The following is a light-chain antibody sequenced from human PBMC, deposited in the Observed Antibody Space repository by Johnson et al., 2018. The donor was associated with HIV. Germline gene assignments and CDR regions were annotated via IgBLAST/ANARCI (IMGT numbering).Light chain of an antibody. CDR1: DSNIGNNY. CDR2: DNN. CDR3: GAWDSSLSAGLYG. V-gene: IGLV1-51*01. J-gene: IGLJ1*01. Sequence: QSVLTQPPSVSAAPGQKVTISCFGSDSNIGNNYVSWYQQLPGTAPKLLIYDNNKRPSGIPDQFSGSKSGTSATLGITGLQTGDEADYYCGAWDSSLSAGLYGFGSGTEVTVL.